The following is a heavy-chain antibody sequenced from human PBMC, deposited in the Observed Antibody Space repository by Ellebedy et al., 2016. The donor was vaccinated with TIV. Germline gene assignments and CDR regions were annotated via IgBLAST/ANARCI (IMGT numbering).Heavy chain of an antibody. CDR2: ITWDSGNT. CDR1: GFTFGDST. Sequence: GESLKISCAASGFTFGDSTMHWVRQAPGKGLEWVSLITWDSGNTYYADSVKGRFTVSRDNSKNSLFLQMNSLRSEDTALYFCAKDDYDTTGYYYAYWGQGTLVTVSS. V-gene: IGHV3-43*01. D-gene: IGHD3-22*01. J-gene: IGHJ4*01. CDR3: AKDDYDTTGYYYAY.